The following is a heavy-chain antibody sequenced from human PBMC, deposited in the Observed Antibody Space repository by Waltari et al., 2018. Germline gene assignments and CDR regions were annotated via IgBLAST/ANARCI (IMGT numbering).Heavy chain of an antibody. CDR2: MNPNSGNT. D-gene: IGHD3-10*01. J-gene: IGHJ6*02. CDR3: ARKTMVRGVITYYYYYGMDV. V-gene: IGHV1-8*01. Sequence: QVQLVQSGAEVKKPGASVKVSCKASGYTFTSYDINWVRQATGQGLEWMGWMNPNSGNTGYAQKCQGRVTMTRNTSISTAYMELSSLRSEDTAVYYCARKTMVRGVITYYYYYGMDVWGQGTTVTVSS. CDR1: GYTFTSYD.